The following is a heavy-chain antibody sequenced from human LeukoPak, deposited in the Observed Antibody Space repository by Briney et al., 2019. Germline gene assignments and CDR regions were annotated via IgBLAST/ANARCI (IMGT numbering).Heavy chain of an antibody. J-gene: IGHJ4*02. CDR2: INPSGGST. CDR1: GYTFTSYY. V-gene: IGHV1-46*01. Sequence: GASVKVSCKASGYTFTSYYMHWVRQAPGQGLEWMGIINPSGGSTSYAQKFQGRVTMTRDTSTSTVYMELSSLRSEDTAVYYCARDITTVVTPGYFDYWGQGTLVTVSS. CDR3: ARDITTVVTPGYFDY. D-gene: IGHD4-23*01.